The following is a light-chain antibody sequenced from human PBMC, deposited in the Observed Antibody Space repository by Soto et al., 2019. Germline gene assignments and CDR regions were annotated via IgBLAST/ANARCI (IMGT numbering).Light chain of an antibody. Sequence: QSVLTQPASVSGSPGQSITISCTGTSSDVGGYNYVSWYQQHPGKAPKLMIYDVSNRPSGVSNRFSGSKSGNTASLTTSGLQAEHEADYYCSSYTSSSTLYVFGTGTKVTVL. J-gene: IGLJ1*01. CDR3: SSYTSSSTLYV. CDR1: SSDVGGYNY. V-gene: IGLV2-14*01. CDR2: DVS.